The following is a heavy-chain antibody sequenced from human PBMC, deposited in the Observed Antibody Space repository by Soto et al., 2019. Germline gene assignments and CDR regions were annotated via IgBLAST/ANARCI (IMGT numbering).Heavy chain of an antibody. V-gene: IGHV1-69*02. D-gene: IGHD3-10*01. Sequence: QVQLVQSGAEVKKPGSSVKVSCKASGGTFSSYTISWVRQAPGQGLEWMGRIIPILGIANYAQKFQGRVTITADKSTSTAYMELSSLRAEDTAVYYCAIVGSGLAPFDYWGQGTLVTVSS. CDR1: GGTFSSYT. J-gene: IGHJ4*02. CDR3: AIVGSGLAPFDY. CDR2: IIPILGIA.